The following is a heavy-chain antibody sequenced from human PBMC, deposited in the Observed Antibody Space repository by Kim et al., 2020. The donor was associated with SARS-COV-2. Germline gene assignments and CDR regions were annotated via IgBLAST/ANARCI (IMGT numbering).Heavy chain of an antibody. CDR2: IKSKTDGGTT. CDR3: TTWFSRMVRGVINH. CDR1: GFTFMNAW. Sequence: GGSLRLSCAASGFTFMNAWMSWVRQAPGKGLEWVVRIKSKTDGGTTDYVEPVKDRFTISRDDSKNTLYLQMNSLKTEDTAVYYCTTWFSRMVRGVINHWGQGTLVTVSS. V-gene: IGHV3-15*01. D-gene: IGHD3-10*01. J-gene: IGHJ5*02.